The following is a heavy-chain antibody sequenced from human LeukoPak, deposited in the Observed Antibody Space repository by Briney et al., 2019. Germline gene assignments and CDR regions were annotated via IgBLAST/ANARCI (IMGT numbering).Heavy chain of an antibody. CDR3: AREAYDSSGYYYYRAFDI. J-gene: IGHJ3*02. CDR1: GGSISSGDYS. D-gene: IGHD3-22*01. Sequence: SETLSLTCTVSGGSISSGDYSWSWLRQPPGKGLEWIGYIYYSGSTYYNPSLKSRVTISVDTSKNQFSLKLSSVTAADTAVYYCAREAYDSSGYYYYRAFDIWGQGTMVTVSS. CDR2: IYYSGST. V-gene: IGHV4-30-4*01.